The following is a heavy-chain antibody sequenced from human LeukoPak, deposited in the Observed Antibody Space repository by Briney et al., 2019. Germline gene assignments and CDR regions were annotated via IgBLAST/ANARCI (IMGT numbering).Heavy chain of an antibody. Sequence: PSETLSLTCTVSGGSISSSSYYWGWIRQPPGKGLEWIGSIYYSGGTYYNPSLKSRVTISVDTSKNQFSLKLSSVTAADTAVYYCARQNLRFLEWLPTHYYYYMDVWGKGTTVTVSS. CDR1: GGSISSSSYY. V-gene: IGHV4-39*01. CDR3: ARQNLRFLEWLPTHYYYYMDV. D-gene: IGHD3-3*01. J-gene: IGHJ6*03. CDR2: IYYSGGT.